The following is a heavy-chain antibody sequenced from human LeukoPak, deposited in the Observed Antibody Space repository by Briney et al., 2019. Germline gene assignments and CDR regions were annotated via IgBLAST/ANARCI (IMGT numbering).Heavy chain of an antibody. Sequence: GGTLRLSCAASGFTFSSYGMSWVRQAPGKGLEWVSAISGSGGSTYYADSVKGRFTISRDNSKNTLYLQMNSLRAEDTAVYYCARSRGYSYGYVVYWGQGTLVTVSS. J-gene: IGHJ4*02. V-gene: IGHV3-23*01. CDR1: GFTFSSYG. CDR3: ARSRGYSYGYVVY. CDR2: ISGSGGST. D-gene: IGHD5-18*01.